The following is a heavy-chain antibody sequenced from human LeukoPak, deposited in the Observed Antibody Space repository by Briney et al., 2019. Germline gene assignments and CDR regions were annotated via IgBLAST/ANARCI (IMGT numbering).Heavy chain of an antibody. Sequence: GGSLRLSCAASGFTFSSYAMSWVRQAPGKGLEWVSAISGSGGSTYYADSVKGRFAISRDNSKNTLYLQMNSLRAEDTAVYYCARGISIYWPNFDYWGQGPLVTVSS. CDR1: GFTFSSYA. V-gene: IGHV3-23*01. CDR2: ISGSGGST. CDR3: ARGISIYWPNFDY. D-gene: IGHD3-3*02. J-gene: IGHJ4*02.